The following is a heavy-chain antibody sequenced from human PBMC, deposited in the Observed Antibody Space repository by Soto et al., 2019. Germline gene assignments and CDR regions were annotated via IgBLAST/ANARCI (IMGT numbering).Heavy chain of an antibody. Sequence: SETLSLTCTVSGDSISTTDYSWGWIRQPPGKGLEWIASIYYSGSTYYNPSLKSRVTISVDTSKNQFSLKLSSVTAADTAVYYCARQARDGYNPGHFQHWGQGTLVTVS. D-gene: IGHD5-12*01. J-gene: IGHJ1*01. CDR2: IYYSGST. V-gene: IGHV4-39*01. CDR1: GDSISTTDYS. CDR3: ARQARDGYNPGHFQH.